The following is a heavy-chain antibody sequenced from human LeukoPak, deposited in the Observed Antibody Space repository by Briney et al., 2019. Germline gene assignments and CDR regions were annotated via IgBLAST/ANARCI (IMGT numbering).Heavy chain of an antibody. CDR2: TYCRSKWYI. J-gene: IGHJ3*02. CDR3: AGGETGAFDI. Sequence: SQTLSLTCAISGDFVSSNSAAWNWIRQSPSRGLEWLGRTYCRSKWYIDYAVSVKSRITINPDTSKNQFSLQLNSMTPEDTAVYYRAGGETGAFDIWGQGAMVTVSS. V-gene: IGHV6-1*01. CDR1: GDFVSSNSAA.